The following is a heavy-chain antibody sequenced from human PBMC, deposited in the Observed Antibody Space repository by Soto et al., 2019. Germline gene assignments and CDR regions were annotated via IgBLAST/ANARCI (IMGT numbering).Heavy chain of an antibody. V-gene: IGHV4-59*01. CDR2: VFYTGRA. CDR3: ARDGDGRMTTNPYYYNGMDV. Sequence: PSETLSLTCTVSGDSIISIYHWAWIRQPPGKGLEWIGYVFYTGRANYNASLKSRVSISLDTSNYQFSLKLSSVTAADTAVYYCARDGDGRMTTNPYYYNGMDVWGPGTTVTVSS. D-gene: IGHD4-4*01. J-gene: IGHJ6*02. CDR1: GDSIISIYH.